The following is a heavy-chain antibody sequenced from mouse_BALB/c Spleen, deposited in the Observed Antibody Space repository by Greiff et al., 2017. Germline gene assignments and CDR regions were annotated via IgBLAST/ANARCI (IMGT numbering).Heavy chain of an antibody. CDR2: ISYDGSN. J-gene: IGHJ4*01. Sequence: VQLQQSGPGLVKPSQSLSLTCSVTGYSIPSGYYWNWIRQFPGNKLEWMGYISYDGSNNYNPSLKNRISITRDTSKNQFFLKLNSVTTEDTATYYCASGYRYDEAMDYWGQGTSVTVSS. V-gene: IGHV3-6*02. CDR3: ASGYRYDEAMDY. CDR1: GYSIPSGYY. D-gene: IGHD2-14*01.